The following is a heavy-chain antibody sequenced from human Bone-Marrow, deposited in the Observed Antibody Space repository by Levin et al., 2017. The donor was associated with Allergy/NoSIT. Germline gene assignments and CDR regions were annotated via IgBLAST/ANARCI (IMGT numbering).Heavy chain of an antibody. CDR2: TFYRSKWYY. D-gene: IGHD1-26*01. Sequence: SQTLSLPCAISGDRVSSDIVTWTWIRQSSSRGLEWLGRTFYRSKWYYDYALSVESRITINPDTSKNQFSLQLSSVTPEDTAVYYCAREKFISSGKYVLDYWGQGTLVTVSS. V-gene: IGHV6-1*01. CDR3: AREKFISSGKYVLDY. CDR1: GDRVSSDIVT. J-gene: IGHJ4*02.